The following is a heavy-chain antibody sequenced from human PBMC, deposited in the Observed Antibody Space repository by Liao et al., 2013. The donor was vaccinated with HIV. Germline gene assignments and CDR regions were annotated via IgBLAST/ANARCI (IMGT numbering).Heavy chain of an antibody. CDR1: GGSFSGYY. CDR3: ARDPGLRVEWSPKYFQH. CDR2: INHSGST. V-gene: IGHV4-34*01. Sequence: QVQLQQWGAGLLKPSETLSLTCAVYGGSFSGYYWSWIRQPPGKGLEWIGEINHSGSTNYNPSLKSRVTISVDTSKNQFSLKLSSVTAADTAVYYCARDPGLRVEWSPKYFQHWGQGTLVTVSS. J-gene: IGHJ1*01. D-gene: IGHD3-3*01.